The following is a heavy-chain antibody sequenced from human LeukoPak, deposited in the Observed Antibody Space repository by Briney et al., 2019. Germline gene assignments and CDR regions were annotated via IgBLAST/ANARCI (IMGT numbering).Heavy chain of an antibody. V-gene: IGHV1-2*02. Sequence: GASVNVSSKASGYTFTGYYIHWVRQAPGQGLEWMGWISPNSGGTSYAQKFQGRVTMTRDTSISTAYMELSRLRSDDTAVHYCARFGSDALDIWGQGTMVTVSS. CDR2: ISPNSGGT. CDR3: ARFGSDALDI. J-gene: IGHJ3*02. D-gene: IGHD1-14*01. CDR1: GYTFTGYY.